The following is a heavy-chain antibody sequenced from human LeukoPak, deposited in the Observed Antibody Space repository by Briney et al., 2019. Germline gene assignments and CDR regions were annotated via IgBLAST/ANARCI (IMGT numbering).Heavy chain of an antibody. D-gene: IGHD3-3*01. CDR3: ARDRGSGYYYYYYYYMDV. J-gene: IGHJ6*03. CDR1: GFTFSSYW. CDR2: IKQDGSEK. V-gene: IGHV3-7*01. Sequence: PGGSLRLSCAASGFTFSSYWMSWVRQAPGKGLEWVANIKQDGSEKYYVDSVKGRFTISRDNAKNSLYLQMNSLRAEDTAVYYCARDRGSGYYYYYYYYMDVWGKGTTVTVSS.